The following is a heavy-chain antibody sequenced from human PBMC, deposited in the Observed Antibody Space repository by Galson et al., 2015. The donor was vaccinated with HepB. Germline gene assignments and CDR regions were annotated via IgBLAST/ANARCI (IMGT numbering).Heavy chain of an antibody. CDR2: IRINDGGT. CDR1: GFTFSSHA. J-gene: IGHJ4*02. D-gene: IGHD1-7*01. CDR3: SKTAPYGTTWYGSVDH. V-gene: IGHV3-23*01. Sequence: SLRLSCAASGFTFSSHAMSWVRQAPGKGLEWVSAIRINDGGTFYADSVKGRFTISRDNSKNTLYLQMNRLRAEDTAVYYCSKTAPYGTTWYGSVDHWGQGTLVTVSS.